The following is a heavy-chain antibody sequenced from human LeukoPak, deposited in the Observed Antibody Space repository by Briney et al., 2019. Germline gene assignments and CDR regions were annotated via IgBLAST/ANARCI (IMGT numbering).Heavy chain of an antibody. J-gene: IGHJ6*03. CDR1: GFTFSDYA. V-gene: IGHV3-23*01. CDR2: ISGSGDKT. D-gene: IGHD2-15*01. CDR3: AKDTSAWWYHRAYMNV. Sequence: GGSLRLSCAASGFTFSDYAMSLVRQAPGGGLEWVSAISGSGDKTFHADSVKGRFTTSRDNSKNTLSLQMSSLRVEDSAVYFCAKDTSAWWYHRAYMNVWGTGPQSPSP.